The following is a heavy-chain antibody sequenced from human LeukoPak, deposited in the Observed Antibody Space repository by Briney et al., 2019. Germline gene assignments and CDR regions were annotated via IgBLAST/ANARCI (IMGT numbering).Heavy chain of an antibody. CDR3: ARVGQLVHNY. CDR2: INPGGTST. CDR1: GYTFTSYY. V-gene: IGHV1-46*01. D-gene: IGHD6-6*01. J-gene: IGHJ4*02. Sequence: GASVKVSCKASGYTFTSYYVHWVRQAPGQGLEWMGIINPGGTSTRYAQKFQGRVTMTRDMSTSTAYMELRSLRSDDTAVYYCARVGQLVHNYWGQGTLVTVSS.